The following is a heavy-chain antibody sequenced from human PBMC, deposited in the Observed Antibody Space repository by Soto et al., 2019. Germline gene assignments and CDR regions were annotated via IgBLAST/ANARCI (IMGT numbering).Heavy chain of an antibody. J-gene: IGHJ4*02. CDR3: ARHGTTGPPVY. CDR1: GDSISAYY. Sequence: PSETLSLTCTVSGDSISAYYWSWIRQPPGKGLEWIGYIYYSGSTNYNPSLKSRVTISVDTSKNQFSLNLNSVTAADTAVYYCARHGTTGPPVYWGQGTLVTVSS. V-gene: IGHV4-59*08. D-gene: IGHD1-1*01. CDR2: IYYSGST.